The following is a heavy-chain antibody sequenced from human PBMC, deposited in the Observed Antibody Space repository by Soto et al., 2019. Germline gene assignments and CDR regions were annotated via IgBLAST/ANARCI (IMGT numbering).Heavy chain of an antibody. V-gene: IGHV5-51*01. CDR2: IYPGDSDT. CDR1: GYSFTSYW. J-gene: IGHJ4*02. Sequence: XESLSISRKGSGYSFTSYWHGWVRQMPGKGLEWMGIIYPGDSDTRYSPSFQGQVTISADKSISTAYLQWSSLKASDTAMYYCARPSNYYDSSGYYSPTLFDYWGQGTLVTVSS. CDR3: ARPSNYYDSSGYYSPTLFDY. D-gene: IGHD3-22*01.